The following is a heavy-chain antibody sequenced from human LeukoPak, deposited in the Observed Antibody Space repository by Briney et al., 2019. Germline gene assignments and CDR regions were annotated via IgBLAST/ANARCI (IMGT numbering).Heavy chain of an antibody. V-gene: IGHV1-8*02. D-gene: IGHD6-13*01. CDR1: GYTFTGYY. CDR3: ARDHSSSWYGWFDP. CDR2: INPNSGNT. Sequence: ASVKVSCKASGYTFTGYYMHWVRQAPGQGLEWMGRINPNSGNTGYAQKFQGRVTMTRNTSISTAYMELSSLRSEDTAVYYCARDHSSSWYGWFDPWGQGTLVTVSS. J-gene: IGHJ5*02.